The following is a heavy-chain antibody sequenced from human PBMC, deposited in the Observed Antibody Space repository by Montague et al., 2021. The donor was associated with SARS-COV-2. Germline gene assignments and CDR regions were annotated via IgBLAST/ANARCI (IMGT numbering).Heavy chain of an antibody. D-gene: IGHD3-16*02. J-gene: IGHJ4*02. CDR1: GGSFHIFS. V-gene: IGHV4-34*01. Sequence: SETLSLTCAVYGGSFHIFSWGWIRKSPGTGLERIGEGDHSGNTKYNPSLKSRVTISVDASKNQFSLNLTSVTAADTAIYYCARGTRSVQITPVFRYWGQGTQVAVSS. CDR2: GDHSGNT. CDR3: ARGTRSVQITPVFRY.